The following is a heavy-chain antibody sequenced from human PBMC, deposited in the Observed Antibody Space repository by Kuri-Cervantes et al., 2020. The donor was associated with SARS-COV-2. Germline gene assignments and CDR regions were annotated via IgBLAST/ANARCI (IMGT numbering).Heavy chain of an antibody. D-gene: IGHD3-16*01. CDR3: ARDLGVAPDF. CDR1: GFTFSSYA. Sequence: GGSLRLSCAASGFTFSSYAMSWVRQAPGQGLEWVSCIKGGSGTTYYAASVKGRFTVSRDNAKNTLYLLMSSLRVEDTAMYYCARDLGVAPDFWGQGTQVTVSS. V-gene: IGHV3-23*01. J-gene: IGHJ4*02. CDR2: IKGGSGTT.